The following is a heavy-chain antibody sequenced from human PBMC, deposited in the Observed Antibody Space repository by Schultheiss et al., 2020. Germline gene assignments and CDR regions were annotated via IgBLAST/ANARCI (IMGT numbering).Heavy chain of an antibody. Sequence: GGSLRLSCAASGFTFKTYSINWVRQTPGKGLEWVSYISSSGSTIYYADSVKGRFTISRDNSKNTVHLQMNSLRAEDTAVYYCAKDEAAGSWYYTGTYYFDYWGQGTLVTVSS. D-gene: IGHD6-13*01. CDR2: ISSSGSTI. V-gene: IGHV3-48*01. CDR3: AKDEAAGSWYYTGTYYFDY. J-gene: IGHJ4*02. CDR1: GFTFKTYS.